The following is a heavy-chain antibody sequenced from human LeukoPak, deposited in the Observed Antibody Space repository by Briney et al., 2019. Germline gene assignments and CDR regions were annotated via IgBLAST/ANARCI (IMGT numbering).Heavy chain of an antibody. V-gene: IGHV3-23*01. CDR3: ARDRPNYYGSDGHYYRRDGDY. CDR1: GFTFSSYA. J-gene: IGHJ4*02. CDR2: ITSRGEST. D-gene: IGHD3-22*01. Sequence: GGSLRLSCAASGFTFSSYAMSWVRQAPGKGLQWVSSITSRGESTCYVDSVKGRFTITRDNSENTLYLQMHSLRAEDTAVYYCARDRPNYYGSDGHYYRRDGDYWGRGTLVSVSS.